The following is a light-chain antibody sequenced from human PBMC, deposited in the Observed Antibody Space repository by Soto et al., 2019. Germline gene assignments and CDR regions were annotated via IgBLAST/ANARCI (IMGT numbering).Light chain of an antibody. V-gene: IGKV2-24*01. J-gene: IGKJ1*01. Sequence: DIVLTQAPLSSPVTLGQPASISCRSSQSLVHSDGNTYLSWLHQRPGQPPRLLIYKISKRFSGVPDRLSGSGAGTDFTLTITRVEAEDVGVYYCMQATHSPWAFGQGTKVEIK. CDR2: KIS. CDR3: MQATHSPWA. CDR1: QSLVHSDGNTY.